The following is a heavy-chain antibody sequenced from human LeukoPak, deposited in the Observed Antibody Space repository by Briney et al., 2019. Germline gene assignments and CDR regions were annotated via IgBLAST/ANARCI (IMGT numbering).Heavy chain of an antibody. V-gene: IGHV1-18*01. Sequence: GASVKVSCKASGYTFTSYGISWVRQAPGQGLEWMAWISAYNGNTNYAQELQGRVTMTTDTSTSTAYMELRSLRSDDTAVYYCARDLYCDFWSGSQRLDYWGQGTLVTVSS. CDR2: ISAYNGNT. D-gene: IGHD3-3*01. CDR1: GYTFTSYG. J-gene: IGHJ4*02. CDR3: ARDLYCDFWSGSQRLDY.